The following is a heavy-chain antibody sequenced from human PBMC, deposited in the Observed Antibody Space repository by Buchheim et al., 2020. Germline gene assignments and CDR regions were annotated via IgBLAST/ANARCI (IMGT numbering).Heavy chain of an antibody. J-gene: IGHJ4*02. CDR3: AKDHCSTTSCYTYFDY. CDR2: ISGSGAGT. CDR1: GFTFSSYS. V-gene: IGHV3-23*04. D-gene: IGHD2-2*02. Sequence: VQLVESGGGVVQPGRSLRLSCAASGFTFSSYSMNWVRQAPGKGLEWVSTISGSGAGTYYADSVKGRFTISRDKSKNTLYLQMNSLRAEDTAVYYCAKDHCSTTSCYTYFDYWGQGTL.